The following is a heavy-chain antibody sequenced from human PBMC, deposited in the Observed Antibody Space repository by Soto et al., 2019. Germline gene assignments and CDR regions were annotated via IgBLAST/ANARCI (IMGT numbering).Heavy chain of an antibody. CDR1: GYTFTGYD. D-gene: IGHD2-15*01. Sequence: ASVKVSCKASGYTFTGYDMHWVRQAPGQGLEWMGWINPNSGGTNYAQKFQGRVTMTRDTSISTAYMELSRLRSDDTAVYYCARNVVVVAATYYYYGMDVWGQGTTVTVSS. CDR3: ARNVVVVAATYYYYGMDV. CDR2: INPNSGGT. J-gene: IGHJ6*02. V-gene: IGHV1-2*02.